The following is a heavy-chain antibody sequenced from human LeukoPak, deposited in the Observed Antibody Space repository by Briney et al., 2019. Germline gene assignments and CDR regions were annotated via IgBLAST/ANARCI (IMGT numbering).Heavy chain of an antibody. V-gene: IGHV4-61*01. Sequence: SETLSLTCTVSGGPVSDGSYYWSWIRQPPGKGLEWIGNMHYSGSTNYNPSLKSRVTISVDTSMNQFSLVLTSATAADTAVYYCARDSLLRGSGWDYWYFDLWGRGTLVTVSS. J-gene: IGHJ2*01. CDR2: MHYSGST. CDR1: GGPVSDGSYY. D-gene: IGHD6-25*01. CDR3: ARDSLLRGSGWDYWYFDL.